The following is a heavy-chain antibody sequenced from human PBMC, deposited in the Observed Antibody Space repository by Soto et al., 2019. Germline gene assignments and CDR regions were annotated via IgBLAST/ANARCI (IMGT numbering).Heavy chain of an antibody. D-gene: IGHD6-19*01. V-gene: IGHV3-23*01. CDR1: GFTFSSYG. J-gene: IGHJ4*02. Sequence: EVHLLESGGGLVQAGGSLRLSCAASGFTFSSYGMSWVPQVSGKGLEWVSAVSGSGRHTYYADSVKGRFTISRDNSKNTLYLQIDGLRAEDTAVYYCARDRGVLGGVAGILDFWGQGTLVTVSS. CDR2: VSGSGRHT. CDR3: ARDRGVLGGVAGILDF.